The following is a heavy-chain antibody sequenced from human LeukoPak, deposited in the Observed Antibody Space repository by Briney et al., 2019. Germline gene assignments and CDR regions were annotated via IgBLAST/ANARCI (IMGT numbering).Heavy chain of an antibody. Sequence: GGSLRLSCVASGFSFSDHWMNWFRQAPGKGLEWVATIKKDGSEQYYVDSMKGRLTISRDNAKNSVYLQIHNLRAEDTAVYYCAREVWGPEYWGQGTLVTVSS. CDR1: GFSFSDHW. J-gene: IGHJ4*02. CDR3: AREVWGPEY. CDR2: IKKDGSEQ. D-gene: IGHD1-14*01. V-gene: IGHV3-7*01.